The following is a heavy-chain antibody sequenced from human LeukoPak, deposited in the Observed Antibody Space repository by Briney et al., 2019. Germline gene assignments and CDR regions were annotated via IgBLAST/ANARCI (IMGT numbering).Heavy chain of an antibody. V-gene: IGHV4-61*05. J-gene: IGHJ5*02. Sequence: SETLSLTCTVSGGSISSSSYYWGWIRQPPGKGLEWIGYIYYSGSTNYNPSLKSRVTISVDTSKNQFSLKLSSVTAADTAVYYCARTRVAAAGGPLDPGWFDPWGQGTLVTVSS. D-gene: IGHD6-13*01. CDR3: ARTRVAAAGGPLDPGWFDP. CDR2: IYYSGST. CDR1: GGSISSSSYY.